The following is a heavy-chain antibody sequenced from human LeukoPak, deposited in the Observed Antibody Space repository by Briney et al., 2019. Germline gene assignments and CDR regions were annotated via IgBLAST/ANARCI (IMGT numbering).Heavy chain of an antibody. CDR3: ARDGMGGGYNFIWGYDY. CDR2: IDGTDNNI. J-gene: IGHJ4*02. CDR1: GFTFSSYE. Sequence: GGSLRLSCAASGFTFSSYEMNWVRQAPGKGLEWVSYIDGTDNNIYYADSVKGRFTISRDNAKNSLYLQMNSLRAEDTAVYYCARDGMGGGYNFIWGYDYWGQGTLVTVSS. V-gene: IGHV3-48*03. D-gene: IGHD5-24*01.